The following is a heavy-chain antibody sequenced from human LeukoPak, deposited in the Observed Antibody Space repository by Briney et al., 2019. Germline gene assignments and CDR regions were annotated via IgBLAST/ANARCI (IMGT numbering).Heavy chain of an antibody. CDR3: ARNQRPPLRLYYSFMDV. V-gene: IGHV4-34*01. CDR1: DGSLSGYY. J-gene: IGHJ6*03. CDR2: INHSGST. D-gene: IGHD4-17*01. Sequence: SETLSLTCAVYDGSLSGYYWSWIRQSPGKGLGWIGEINHSGSTNYNPSLQSRVTISVDTSKNQLSLELNSVTAADTAVYYCARNQRPPLRLYYSFMDVWGKGTTVTVSS.